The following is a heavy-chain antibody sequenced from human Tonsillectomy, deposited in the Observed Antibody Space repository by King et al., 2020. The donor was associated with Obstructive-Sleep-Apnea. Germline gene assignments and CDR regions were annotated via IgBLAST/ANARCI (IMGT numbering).Heavy chain of an antibody. D-gene: IGHD3-10*01. CDR3: ARAKVRGVIDPIDY. V-gene: IGHV3-11*06. Sequence: VQLVESGGGLVKPGGSLRLSCAASGFTFSDYYMSWIRQAPGKGLEWVSYISSSSSYTNYSDSVKGRFTISRDNAKNSLYLQMNSLRAEDTAVYYCARAKVRGVIDPIDYWGQGTLVTVSS. CDR2: ISSSSSYT. CDR1: GFTFSDYY. J-gene: IGHJ4*02.